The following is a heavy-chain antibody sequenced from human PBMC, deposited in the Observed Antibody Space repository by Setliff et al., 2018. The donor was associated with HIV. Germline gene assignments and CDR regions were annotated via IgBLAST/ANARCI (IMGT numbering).Heavy chain of an antibody. V-gene: IGHV1-3*01. CDR1: GYTFTNYA. CDR2: INAGNGNT. J-gene: IGHJ4*02. Sequence: ASVKVSCKASGYTFTNYAMHWVRQAPGQRLEWMGWINAGNGNTKYSQKIQGRVTITRDTSASTAYMELSGLRSEDTAVYYCARDRRPAGINYGYGYLDDWGQGTLVTVSS. CDR3: ARDRRPAGINYGYGYLDD. D-gene: IGHD2-2*02.